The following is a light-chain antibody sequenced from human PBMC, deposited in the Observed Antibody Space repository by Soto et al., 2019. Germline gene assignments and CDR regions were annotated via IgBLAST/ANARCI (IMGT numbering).Light chain of an antibody. CDR1: QSISVH. J-gene: IGKJ2*01. V-gene: IGKV1-39*01. CDR3: QQSYITPYT. Sequence: DIQMTQSPSSLSASVGDTVTITCRASQSISVHLNWYQQKGGKVPKLLIYAASNLYSVVPSRFSGSGSETDFALTISSLQPEDFATYYCQQSYITPYTFGQGTRLEIK. CDR2: AAS.